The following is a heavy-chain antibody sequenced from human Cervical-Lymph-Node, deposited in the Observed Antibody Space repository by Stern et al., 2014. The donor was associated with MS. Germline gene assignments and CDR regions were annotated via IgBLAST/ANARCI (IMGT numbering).Heavy chain of an antibody. J-gene: IGHJ5*02. CDR3: ATSRVKYCRGGTCSSSFSAS. D-gene: IGHD2-15*01. Sequence: QITLKESGPTLVKPTQTVTLTCTLSGFSVATAGVGVGWIRQPPGKALEWLALIYWDDDKLYSPSLKNRLTIIKDNSKNQVGLTRTTLAPVDPATYSCATSRVKYCRGGTCSSSFSASWGQGTLVTVSS. V-gene: IGHV2-5*02. CDR2: IYWDDDK. CDR1: GFSVATAGVG.